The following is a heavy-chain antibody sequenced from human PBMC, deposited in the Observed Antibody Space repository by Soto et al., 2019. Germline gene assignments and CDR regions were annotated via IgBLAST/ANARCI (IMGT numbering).Heavy chain of an antibody. CDR1: GFTFSSYA. D-gene: IGHD6-13*01. CDR2: ISGSGGST. J-gene: IGHJ4*02. CDR3: AKHIAAAGTPYDY. Sequence: GGSLRLSCAASGFTFSSYAMSWVRQAPGKGLEWVSAISGSGGSTYYADSVKGRFTISRDNSKNTLYLQMNSLRAEDTAIYYCAKHIAAAGTPYDYWGQGTLVTVSS. V-gene: IGHV3-23*01.